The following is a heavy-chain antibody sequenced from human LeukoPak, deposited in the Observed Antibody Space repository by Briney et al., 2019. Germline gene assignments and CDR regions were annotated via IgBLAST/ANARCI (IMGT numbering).Heavy chain of an antibody. J-gene: IGHJ4*02. V-gene: IGHV4-39*01. CDR1: GGSISSSSYY. CDR2: IYYSGST. Sequence: NPSETLSLTCTVSGGSISSSSYYWGWIRQPPGKGLEWIGSIYYSGSTYYNPSLKSRVTISVDTSKNQFSLKLSSVTAADTAVYYCARHSRATTVIPFDYWGQGTLVTVSS. D-gene: IGHD4-11*01. CDR3: ARHSRATTVIPFDY.